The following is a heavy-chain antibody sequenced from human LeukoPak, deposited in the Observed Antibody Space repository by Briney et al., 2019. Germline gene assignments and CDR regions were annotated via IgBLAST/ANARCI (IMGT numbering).Heavy chain of an antibody. Sequence: GGSLRLSCAASGFTFSSYAMSWVRQAPGKGLEWVSGISGSGGSTYYADSVKGRFTISRDNSKNTLYLQMNSLRAEGTAVHYCAKGAVATSRRDGMDVWGQGTTVTVSS. CDR2: ISGSGGST. D-gene: IGHD5-12*01. J-gene: IGHJ6*02. V-gene: IGHV3-23*01. CDR1: GFTFSSYA. CDR3: AKGAVATSRRDGMDV.